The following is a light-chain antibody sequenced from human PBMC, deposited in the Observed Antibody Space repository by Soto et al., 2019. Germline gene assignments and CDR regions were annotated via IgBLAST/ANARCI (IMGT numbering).Light chain of an antibody. CDR3: QQLNSYPIT. V-gene: IGKV1-9*01. CDR1: RGISSY. J-gene: IGKJ5*01. Sequence: DIQLTQSPSFLSASVGDRVTITCRASRGISSYLAWYQQKPGKAPKLLIYAASTLQSGVLSRFSGSGSGTEFTLTISSLQPEDFATYYCQQLNSYPITFGQGTRLEI. CDR2: AAS.